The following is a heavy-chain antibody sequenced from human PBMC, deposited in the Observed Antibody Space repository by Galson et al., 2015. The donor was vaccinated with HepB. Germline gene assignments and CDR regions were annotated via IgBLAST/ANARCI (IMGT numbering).Heavy chain of an antibody. CDR3: AGGLRDAMVRGADDY. V-gene: IGHV1-69*10. J-gene: IGHJ4*02. CDR1: GGTFSSYA. CDR2: IIPILGIA. Sequence: CKASGGTFSSYAISWVRQAPGQGLEWMGGIIPILGIANYAQKFQGRVTITADKSTSTAYMELSSLRSEDTAVYYCAGGLRDAMVRGADDYWGKGTLVTVSS. D-gene: IGHD3-10*01.